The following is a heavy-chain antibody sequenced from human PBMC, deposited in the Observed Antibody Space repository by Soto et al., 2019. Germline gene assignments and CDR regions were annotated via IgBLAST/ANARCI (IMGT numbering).Heavy chain of an antibody. Sequence: QVQLQESGPGLVKPSQTLSLTCTVSGGSISSGGYYWSWIRQHPGTGLEWIGYIYYSGSTYYNPSLKSRVTISVDTSKNQFSLKLSYVTAADTAVYYCARGGAWPPGDDDALDIWGQGTMVTVSS. CDR3: ARGGAWPPGDDDALDI. D-gene: IGHD2-15*01. CDR1: GGSISSGGYY. J-gene: IGHJ3*02. V-gene: IGHV4-31*03. CDR2: IYYSGST.